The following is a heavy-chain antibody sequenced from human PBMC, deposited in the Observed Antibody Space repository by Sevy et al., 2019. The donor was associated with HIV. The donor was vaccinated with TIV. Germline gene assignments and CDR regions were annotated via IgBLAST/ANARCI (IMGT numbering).Heavy chain of an antibody. Sequence: GGSLRLSCTGSGFTFGDYAMSWVRQAPGKGLEWVAFLKHKAYGGTLDYAASVKGGFSISRDDSKSIAHLQMNDLKTEETAIYYSTRWKGAQSIFDYWGQGALVTVSS. J-gene: IGHJ4*02. CDR1: GFTFGDYA. D-gene: IGHD1-1*01. CDR3: TRWKGAQSIFDY. CDR2: LKHKAYGGTL. V-gene: IGHV3-49*04.